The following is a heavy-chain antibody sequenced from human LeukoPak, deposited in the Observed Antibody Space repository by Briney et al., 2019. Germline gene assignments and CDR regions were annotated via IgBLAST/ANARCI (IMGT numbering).Heavy chain of an antibody. CDR2: FYNGGST. V-gene: IGHV3-66*02. CDR1: GFTVSSNY. Sequence: GGSLRLSCAASGFTVSSNYMSWVRQAPGKGLEWVSVFYNGGSTYYADSVKGRFTISRDTSKNTLYLQMNSLRVEDTAVYYCARETSTQCSGGSCYFDYWGQGTLVTVSS. D-gene: IGHD2-15*01. J-gene: IGHJ4*02. CDR3: ARETSTQCSGGSCYFDY.